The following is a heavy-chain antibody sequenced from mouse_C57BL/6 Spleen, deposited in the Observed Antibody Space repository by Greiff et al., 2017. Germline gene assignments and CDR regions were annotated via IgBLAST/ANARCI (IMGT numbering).Heavy chain of an antibody. J-gene: IGHJ4*01. V-gene: IGHV1-64*01. CDR2: IHHNSGST. D-gene: IGHD1-1*01. CDR1: GYTFTSYW. Sequence: VQLQQPGAELVKPGASVKLSCKASGYTFTSYWMHWVKQRPGQGLEWIGMIHHNSGSTNYNEKFKRKATLTVDKSSRTAYMQLSSLTSEDSAVYYCARSYGSSYNYAMDYWGQGTSVTVSS. CDR3: ARSYGSSYNYAMDY.